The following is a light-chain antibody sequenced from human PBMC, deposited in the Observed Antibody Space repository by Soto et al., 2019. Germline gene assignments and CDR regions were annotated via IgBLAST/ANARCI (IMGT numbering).Light chain of an antibody. V-gene: IGKV1-5*03. CDR1: QTISSW. J-gene: IGKJ1*01. CDR2: KAS. Sequence: DIQMTQSPSTLSGSVGDRVTITCRASQTISSWLAWYQQKPGKAPKLLIYKASTLKSGVPSRFSGSGSGTEFTLPLRSLQTYEFATYYCQHYNSYSEAFGQGTKVELK. CDR3: QHYNSYSEA.